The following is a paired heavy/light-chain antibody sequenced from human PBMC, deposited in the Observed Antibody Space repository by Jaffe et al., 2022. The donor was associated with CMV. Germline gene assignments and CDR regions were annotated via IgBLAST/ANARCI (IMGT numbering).Heavy chain of an antibody. J-gene: IGHJ6*02. Sequence: EVQLLESGGGVVQPGGSLRLSCAASGFTFSSFALSWVRQAPGKGLEWVSSISGGASTTSYADSVKGRFTVSRDNSKNTMYLQMNSLRAEDTALYYCTKDREVDKAMGALFFGPKTVRYFYNGMDVWGQGTTVTVS. CDR2: ISGGASTT. V-gene: IGHV3-23*01. D-gene: IGHD5-18*01. CDR3: TKDREVDKAMGALFFGPKTVRYFYNGMDV. CDR1: GFTFSSFA.
Light chain of an antibody. V-gene: IGKV1-39*01. CDR3: QQSYSTPQLT. Sequence: DIQMTQSPSSLSASIGDRVTITCRASQSITTYLNWYQQKPGKAPKLLIYAASSLQSGVPSRFSGSGSGTDFTLTISSLQPEDLATYYCQQSYSTPQLTFGGGTKVEIK. CDR1: QSITTY. CDR2: AAS. J-gene: IGKJ4*01.